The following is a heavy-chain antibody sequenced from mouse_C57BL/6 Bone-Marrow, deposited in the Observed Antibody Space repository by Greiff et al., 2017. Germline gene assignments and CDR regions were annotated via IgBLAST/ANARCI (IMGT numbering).Heavy chain of an antibody. V-gene: IGHV1-63*01. Sequence: VQLQQSGAELVRPGTSVKMSCKASGYTFTNYWIGWAKQRPGHGLEWIGDIYPGGGYTNYNEKFKGKATLTADKASSTAYMQFSSLTSEDSAIYYCAREVTTRYYFDYWGQGTTLTVSS. CDR1: GYTFTNYW. D-gene: IGHD2-2*01. CDR2: IYPGGGYT. J-gene: IGHJ2*01. CDR3: AREVTTRYYFDY.